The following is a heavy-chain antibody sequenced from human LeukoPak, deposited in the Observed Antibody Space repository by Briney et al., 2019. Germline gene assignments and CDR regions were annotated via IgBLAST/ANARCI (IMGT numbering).Heavy chain of an antibody. D-gene: IGHD3-10*01. CDR1: GYTFANYD. V-gene: IGHV1-8*01. CDR3: VRGGTLVRGVTLLSGMDV. Sequence: ASLKVSCKTSGYTFANYDINWVRQAPGQGLEWMGWMNPNSGNTGFAQNFQGRLTMTRDTSISTAYMDLSSLRSEDTAVYFCVRGGTLVRGVTLLSGMDVWGQGTTVTVSS. CDR2: MNPNSGNT. J-gene: IGHJ6*02.